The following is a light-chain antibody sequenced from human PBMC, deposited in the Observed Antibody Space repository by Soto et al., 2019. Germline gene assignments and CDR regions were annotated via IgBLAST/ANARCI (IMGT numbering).Light chain of an antibody. CDR3: LQDYNYPWT. CDR1: QGLRND. V-gene: IGKV1-6*01. Sequence: IQMTQTPSSLSASVVDRVTITCRARQGLRNDLGWYQQKAGKAPKLPIYAAYSLQGGVPSRFSGSGSGTDFTLTISSLQPEDFATYYCLQDYNYPWTFGQGTKVEIK. CDR2: AAY. J-gene: IGKJ1*01.